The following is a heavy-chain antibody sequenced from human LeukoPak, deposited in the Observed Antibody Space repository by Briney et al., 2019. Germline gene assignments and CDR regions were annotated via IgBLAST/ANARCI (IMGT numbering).Heavy chain of an antibody. CDR1: GFTVSSNY. D-gene: IGHD6-13*01. J-gene: IGHJ4*02. V-gene: IGHV3-53*01. CDR3: ASIRHSRRHFDY. CDR2: IYSGGST. Sequence: GGSLRLSCAASGFTVSSNYMSWVRQAPGKGLEWVSIIYSGGSTFYADSVKGRFTISRDNSKNTLYLQMNSLRAEDTAVYYCASIRHSRRHFDYWGQGTLVTVSS.